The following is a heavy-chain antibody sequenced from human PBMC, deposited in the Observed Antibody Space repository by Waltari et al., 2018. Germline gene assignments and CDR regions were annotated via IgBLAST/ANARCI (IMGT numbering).Heavy chain of an antibody. CDR3: ARDRIIAAPIYFYYGMDV. CDR1: GYTFTGYY. D-gene: IGHD6-13*01. Sequence: QVQLVQSGAEVKKPGASVKVSCKASGYTFTGYYIHWVRQAPGQGLEWMGWINPNSGGANYAQKFQGWATMTRDTSISTAYMELSRLRSDDTAVYYCARDRIIAAPIYFYYGMDVWGQGTTVTVFS. J-gene: IGHJ6*02. CDR2: INPNSGGA. V-gene: IGHV1-2*04.